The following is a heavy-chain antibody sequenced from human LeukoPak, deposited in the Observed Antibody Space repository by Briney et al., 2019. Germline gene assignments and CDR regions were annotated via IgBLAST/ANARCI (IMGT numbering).Heavy chain of an antibody. CDR1: GGSISSYD. J-gene: IGHJ3*02. V-gene: IGHV4-59*08. CDR3: ARYCSGGSCAFGAFDI. D-gene: IGHD2-15*01. CDR2: IYYSGST. Sequence: KPSETLSLTCTVSGGSISSYDWSWIRQPPGKGLEWIGYIYYSGSTNYNPSLKSRVTISVDTSKNQFSLKLSSVTAADTAVYYCARYCSGGSCAFGAFDIWGQGTMVTVSS.